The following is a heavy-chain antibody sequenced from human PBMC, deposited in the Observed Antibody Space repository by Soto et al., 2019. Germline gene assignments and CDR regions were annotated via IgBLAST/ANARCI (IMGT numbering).Heavy chain of an antibody. D-gene: IGHD3-10*01. CDR3: AKYYYGSGGFDP. V-gene: IGHV1-18*01. CDR2: ISAYNGNT. J-gene: IGHJ5*02. Sequence: QVQLVQSGAEVKKPGASVKVSCKASGYTFTSYGISWVRQAPGQGLEWMGWISAYNGNTNYAQKLQGRXXMXTXXSTSTAYMELRSLRSDDTAVYYCAKYYYGSGGFDPWGQGTLVTVSS. CDR1: GYTFTSYG.